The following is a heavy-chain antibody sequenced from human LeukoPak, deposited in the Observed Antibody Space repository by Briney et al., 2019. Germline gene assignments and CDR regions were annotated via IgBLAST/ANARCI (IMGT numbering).Heavy chain of an antibody. D-gene: IGHD2-2*01. CDR2: IYYSGST. Sequence: PSETLSLTCTVSGGSISSYYWSWIRQPPGKGLEWIGYIYYSGSTYYNPSLKSRVTISVDTSKNQFSLKLSSVTAADTAVYYCARDHCSSTSCYFDDWGQGTLVTVSS. V-gene: IGHV4-59*01. CDR3: ARDHCSSTSCYFDD. J-gene: IGHJ4*02. CDR1: GGSISSYY.